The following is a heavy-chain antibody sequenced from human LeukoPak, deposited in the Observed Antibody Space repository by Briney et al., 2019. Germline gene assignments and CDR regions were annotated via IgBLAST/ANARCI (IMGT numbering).Heavy chain of an antibody. CDR2: INAGNGNT. D-gene: IGHD6-19*01. V-gene: IGHV1-3*01. CDR3: ARAGRIAVAGTLVY. J-gene: IGHJ4*02. Sequence: ASVKVSCKASGYTFTSYAMHWVRQAPGRRLEWMGWINAGNGNTKYSQKFQGRVTITRDTSASTAYMELSSLRSEDTAVYYCARAGRIAVAGTLVYWGQGTLVTVSS. CDR1: GYTFTSYA.